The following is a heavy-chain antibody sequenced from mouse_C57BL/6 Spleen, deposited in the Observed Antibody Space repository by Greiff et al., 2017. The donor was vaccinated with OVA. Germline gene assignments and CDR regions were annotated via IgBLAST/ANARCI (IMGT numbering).Heavy chain of an antibody. J-gene: IGHJ3*01. CDR1: GFTFSSYA. D-gene: IGHD2-1*01. V-gene: IGHV5-4*01. CDR3: ARDTDYGKSVFAY. Sequence: EVKLMESGGGLVKPGGSLKLSCAASGFTFSSYAMSWVRQTPEKRLEWVATISDGGSYTYYPDNVKGRFTISRDNAKNNLYLQMSHLKSEDTAMYYCARDTDYGKSVFAYWGQGTLVTVSA. CDR2: ISDGGSYT.